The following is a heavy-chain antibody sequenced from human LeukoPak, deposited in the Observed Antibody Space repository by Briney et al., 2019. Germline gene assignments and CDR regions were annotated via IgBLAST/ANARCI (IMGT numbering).Heavy chain of an antibody. CDR3: AQRTQWLVLDY. D-gene: IGHD6-19*01. CDR2: ISGSGGST. CDR1: GFTFSSYG. V-gene: IGHV3-23*01. J-gene: IGHJ4*02. Sequence: PGGSLRLSCAASGFTFSSYGMSWVRQAPGKGLEWVSAISGSGGSTYYADSVKGRFTISRDNSKNTLYLQMNSLGAEDTAVYYCAQRTQWLVLDYWGQGTLVTVSS.